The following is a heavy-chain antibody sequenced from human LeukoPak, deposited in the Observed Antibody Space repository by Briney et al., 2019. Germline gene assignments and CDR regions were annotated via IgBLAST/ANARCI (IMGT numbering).Heavy chain of an antibody. CDR2: VNKSRRT. Sequence: PSETLSLTCGVSIDPLTCNRWSWVPHPPAKGVEWFGEVNKSRRTNYYPTIQSRVTISIDKSKNRIALELTSVTAADTAVYYCAKEIGGAPTPGAYWGQGILVTVSS. CDR1: IDPLTCNR. D-gene: IGHD1-26*01. V-gene: IGHV4-4*02. CDR3: AKEIGGAPTPGAY. J-gene: IGHJ4*02.